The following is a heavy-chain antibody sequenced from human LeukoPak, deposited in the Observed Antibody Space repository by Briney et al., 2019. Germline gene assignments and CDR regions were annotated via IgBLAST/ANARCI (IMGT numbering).Heavy chain of an antibody. CDR3: ARKRYSSSSPYYYYMDV. V-gene: IGHV4-31*03. J-gene: IGHJ6*03. CDR2: IYYSGST. D-gene: IGHD6-6*01. CDR1: GGSISSGGYY. Sequence: SETLSLTCTVSGGSISSGGYYWSWIRQHPGKGLEWIGYIYYSGSTYYNPSLESRVTISVDTSKNQFSLKLSSVPAADTAVYYCARKRYSSSSPYYYYMDVWGKGTTVTVSS.